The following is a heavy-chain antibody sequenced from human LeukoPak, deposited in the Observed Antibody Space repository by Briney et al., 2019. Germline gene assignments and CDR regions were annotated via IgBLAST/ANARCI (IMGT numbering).Heavy chain of an antibody. Sequence: QTGGSLRLSCAASGFTFSDYWMNWVRQAPGKGMEWVANINQDGRIQYYAASVRGRFIISRNNAKNSLYLQRYSLRAEDTAIYYFSISLEYVGQGALV. CDR2: INQDGRIQ. J-gene: IGHJ4*02. CDR1: GFTFSDYW. CDR3: SISLEY. V-gene: IGHV3-7*01.